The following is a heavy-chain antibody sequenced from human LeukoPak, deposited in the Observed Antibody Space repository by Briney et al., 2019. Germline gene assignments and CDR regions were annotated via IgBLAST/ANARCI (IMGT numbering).Heavy chain of an antibody. CDR3: ARQGYYYDSSGYIPFDY. Sequence: PSETLSLTCTVSGGSISSSSYYWGWIRQPPGKGLEWIGSIYYGGSTYYNPSLKSRVTISVDTSRNQFSLKLSSVTAADTAVYYCARQGYYYDSSGYIPFDYWGQGTLVTVSS. D-gene: IGHD3-22*01. J-gene: IGHJ4*02. V-gene: IGHV4-39*01. CDR1: GGSISSSSYY. CDR2: IYYGGST.